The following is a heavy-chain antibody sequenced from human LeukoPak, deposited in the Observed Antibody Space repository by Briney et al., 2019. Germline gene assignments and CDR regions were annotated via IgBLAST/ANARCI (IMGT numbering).Heavy chain of an antibody. CDR2: ISGSGGST. D-gene: IGHD2-2*01. J-gene: IGHJ6*02. CDR1: GFSFSTYA. Sequence: GGSLRLSCAASGFSFSTYAMSWVRQAPGKGLEWVSGISGSGGSTYYADSVKGRFTISRDNSKNTLYLQMNSLRAEDTAVYYCAKVLVSAAHLYGMDVWGQGTTVTVSS. V-gene: IGHV3-23*01. CDR3: AKVLVSAAHLYGMDV.